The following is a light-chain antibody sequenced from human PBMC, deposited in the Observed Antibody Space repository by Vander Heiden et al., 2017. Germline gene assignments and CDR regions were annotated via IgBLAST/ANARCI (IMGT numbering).Light chain of an antibody. Sequence: QSVLMPPPSVSGAPGQRVTISCTGSSSNIEAGYDVHWYQQRPGTAPQLLIYGDSNRPSGGPYRFSGSKPGTSAARAITGLQAEDEDDYYCQSYDSSLSGWVFGGGTKLTVL. V-gene: IGLV1-40*01. CDR2: GDS. CDR1: SSNIEAGYD. J-gene: IGLJ3*02. CDR3: QSYDSSLSGWV.